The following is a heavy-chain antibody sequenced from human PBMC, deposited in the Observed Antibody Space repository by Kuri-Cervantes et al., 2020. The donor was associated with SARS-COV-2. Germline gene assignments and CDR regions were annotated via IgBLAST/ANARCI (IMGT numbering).Heavy chain of an antibody. Sequence: SETLSLTCAVYGGSFSGYYWSWIRQPPGKGLEWIGEINHSGSTNYNPSLKSRVTISVDTSKNRFSLKLSSVTAADTAVYYCAREYYYDSSGYYYTRYYYYYGMDVWGQGTTVTVSS. J-gene: IGHJ6*02. CDR1: GGSFSGYY. V-gene: IGHV4-34*01. D-gene: IGHD3-22*01. CDR3: AREYYYDSSGYYYTRYYYYYGMDV. CDR2: INHSGST.